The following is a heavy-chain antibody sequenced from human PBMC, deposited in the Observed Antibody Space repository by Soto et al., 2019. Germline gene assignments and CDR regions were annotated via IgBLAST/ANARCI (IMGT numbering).Heavy chain of an antibody. J-gene: IGHJ5*02. CDR3: ARRVGGYCSGGSCYSRWFDP. Sequence: QVQLQESGPGLVKPSETLSLTCTVSGGSISSYYWSWIRQPPGKGLEWIGYIYYSGSTNYNPSLKSRVTISVDTSKNQFSLKLSSVTAADTAVYYCARRVGGYCSGGSCYSRWFDPWGQGTLVTVSS. D-gene: IGHD2-15*01. CDR2: IYYSGST. V-gene: IGHV4-59*08. CDR1: GGSISSYY.